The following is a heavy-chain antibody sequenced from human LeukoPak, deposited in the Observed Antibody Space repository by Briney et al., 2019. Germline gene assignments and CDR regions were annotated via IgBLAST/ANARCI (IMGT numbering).Heavy chain of an antibody. Sequence: GGSLRLSCAASGFTSSSYWMSWVRQAPGKGLEWVANIKQDGSEKYYVDSVKGRFTISRDNAKNTLYLQMNSPRAEDTAAHYCAKDGNWARFENWGQGTLVTVSS. V-gene: IGHV3-7*03. J-gene: IGHJ4*02. D-gene: IGHD7-27*01. CDR2: IKQDGSEK. CDR1: GFTSSSYW. CDR3: AKDGNWARFEN.